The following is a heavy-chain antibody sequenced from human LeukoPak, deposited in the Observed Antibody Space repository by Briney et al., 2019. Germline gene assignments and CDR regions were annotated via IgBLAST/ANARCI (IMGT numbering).Heavy chain of an antibody. J-gene: IGHJ4*02. CDR3: ATKTVGSD. CDR1: GFTFSSYG. V-gene: IGHV3-33*03. CDR2: IWYDGSNK. Sequence: GGSLRLSCAASGFTFSSYGMHWVRQAPGKGLEWVAVIWYDGSNKYYADSVKGRFTISRDNAKNSLYLQMNSLRAEDTAVYYCATKTVGSDWGQGTLVTVSS. D-gene: IGHD1-26*01.